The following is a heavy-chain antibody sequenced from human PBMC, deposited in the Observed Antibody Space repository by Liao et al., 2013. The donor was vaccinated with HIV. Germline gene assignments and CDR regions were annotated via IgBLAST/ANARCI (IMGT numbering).Heavy chain of an antibody. D-gene: IGHD3-3*01. CDR1: GGSFSGYY. CDR3: ARARRITIFGVGSDAFDI. V-gene: IGHV4-34*02. CDR2: INQSGST. Sequence: QVQLQQWGAGLLKPSETLSLTCAVYGGSFSGYYWSWVRQPPGKGLEWIGEINQSGSTNYNPSLKSRVTISVDTSKNQFSLKLSSVTAADTAVYYCARARRITIFGVGSDAFDIWGQGTMVTVSS. J-gene: IGHJ3*02.